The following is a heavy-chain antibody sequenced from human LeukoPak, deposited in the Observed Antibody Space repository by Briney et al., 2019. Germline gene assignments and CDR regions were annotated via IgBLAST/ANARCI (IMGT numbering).Heavy chain of an antibody. CDR3: ARRFAPSRNDAFDI. CDR1: GGSINSSSYY. Sequence: SETLSLTCTVSGGSINSSSYYWGWIRQPPGKGLEWIGTIYYSGSTYYNPSLKSRVTISVDTSKNQFSLKLSSVAASDTAVYYCARRFAPSRNDAFDIWGQGTMVTVSS. V-gene: IGHV4-39*01. D-gene: IGHD3-10*01. CDR2: IYYSGST. J-gene: IGHJ3*02.